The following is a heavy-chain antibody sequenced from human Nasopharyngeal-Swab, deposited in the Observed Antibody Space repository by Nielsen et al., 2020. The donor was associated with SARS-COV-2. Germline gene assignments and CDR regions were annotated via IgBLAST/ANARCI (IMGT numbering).Heavy chain of an antibody. Sequence: GESLKISCAASGFTFSSYSMNWVRQAPGKGLEWVGRIKSKTDGGTTDYAAPVKGRFSISKDDSKNTLYLQMNSLKTEDTAVYYCTQAVIFDYWGQGTLVTVSS. CDR2: IKSKTDGGTT. J-gene: IGHJ4*02. V-gene: IGHV3-15*07. CDR3: TQAVIFDY. CDR1: GFTFSSYS.